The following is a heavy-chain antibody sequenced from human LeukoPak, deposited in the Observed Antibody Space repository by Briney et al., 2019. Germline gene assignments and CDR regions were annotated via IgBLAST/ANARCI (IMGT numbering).Heavy chain of an antibody. CDR3: ARGGYQLLDGGMDV. Sequence: SQTLSLTCTVSGGSISSGGYYWSWIRQHPGTGLEWIGYIYYSGSTYYNPSLKSRVTISVDTSKNQFSLKLSSVTAADTAVYYCARGGYQLLDGGMDVWGKGTTVTVSS. J-gene: IGHJ6*04. CDR2: IYYSGST. CDR1: GGSISSGGYY. D-gene: IGHD2-2*01. V-gene: IGHV4-31*03.